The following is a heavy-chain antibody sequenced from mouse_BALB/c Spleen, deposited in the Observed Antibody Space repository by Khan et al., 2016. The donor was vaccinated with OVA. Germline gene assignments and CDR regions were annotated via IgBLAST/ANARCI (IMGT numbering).Heavy chain of an antibody. V-gene: IGHV5-6-3*01. CDR3: ARMARTIN. J-gene: IGHJ2*01. CDR2: INSNGGST. CDR1: GFTFSSYG. Sequence: EVELVESGGGLVQPGGSLKLSCAASGFTFSSYGMSWVRQTPDKRLELVATINSNGGSTYYPDSVQGRFNISRDNAKNTLDLQMSSLKAEDTSMYYCARMARTINWGQGTTLTVSS.